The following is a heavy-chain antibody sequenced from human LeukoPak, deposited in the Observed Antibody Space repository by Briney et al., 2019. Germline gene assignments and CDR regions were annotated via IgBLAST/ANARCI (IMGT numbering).Heavy chain of an antibody. V-gene: IGHV1-69*13. CDR2: IIPLFGPA. CDR3: ARLGSGYDPGDF. Sequence: SVKVSCKASGGTFSTLDISWVRQAPGHVLEWMGGIIPLFGPANYAQKFQDRVTIIADESTTTAYMELSSLRSEDTAVYYCARLGSGYDPGDFWGQGTLVTVST. D-gene: IGHD5-12*01. J-gene: IGHJ4*02. CDR1: GGTFSTLD.